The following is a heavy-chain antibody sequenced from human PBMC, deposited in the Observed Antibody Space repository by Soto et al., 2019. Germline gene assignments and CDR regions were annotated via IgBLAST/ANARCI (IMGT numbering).Heavy chain of an antibody. V-gene: IGHV4-59*01. J-gene: IGHJ4*02. Sequence: PSETLSLTCTVSGGSISSYYWSWIRQPPGKGLEWIGYIYYSGSTNYNPSLKSRVTISVDTSKNQFSLKLSSVTAADTAMYYCARVGAARKLDYWGQGTLVTVSS. CDR2: IYYSGST. CDR1: GGSISSYY. CDR3: ARVGAARKLDY. D-gene: IGHD6-6*01.